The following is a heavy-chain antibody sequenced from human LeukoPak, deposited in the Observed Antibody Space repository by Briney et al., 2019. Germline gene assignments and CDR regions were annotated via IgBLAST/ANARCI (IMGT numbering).Heavy chain of an antibody. J-gene: IGHJ6*03. Sequence: GGSLRLSCAASGFTFSHYSMIWVRQAPGKGLEWVSSISSGSSYKYYADSLKGRFTISRDNAKNSLYLQMNSLRAEDTAVYYCARSSSWPLVYMDVWGKGTTVTVSS. CDR1: GFTFSHYS. CDR3: ARSSSWPLVYMDV. V-gene: IGHV3-21*01. D-gene: IGHD6-6*01. CDR2: ISSGSSYK.